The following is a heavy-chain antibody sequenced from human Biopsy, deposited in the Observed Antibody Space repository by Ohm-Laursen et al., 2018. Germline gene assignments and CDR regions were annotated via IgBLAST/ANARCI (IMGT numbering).Heavy chain of an antibody. CDR3: AADINVWNVNY. CDR1: VFTLTALS. J-gene: IGHJ4*02. Sequence: GASVKVSCKVSVFTLTALSMHWVRQAPGRGLEWMGGFAPENGKTIYAQKFQGRITMTEDTSTDTAYMELSSLRSEDTAVYYCAADINVWNVNYWGQGTQVTVSS. CDR2: FAPENGKT. V-gene: IGHV1-24*01. D-gene: IGHD1-1*01.